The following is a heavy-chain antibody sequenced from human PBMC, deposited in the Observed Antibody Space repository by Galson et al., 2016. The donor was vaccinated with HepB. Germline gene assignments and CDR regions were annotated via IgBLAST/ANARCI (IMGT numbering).Heavy chain of an antibody. CDR1: GITLSSYW. CDR3: ASYRDINSGYSRDAFDI. J-gene: IGHJ3*02. V-gene: IGHV3-7*03. D-gene: IGHD5-12*01. Sequence: SLRLSCAASGITLSSYWMSWVRQAPGKGLEWVANVGPDGRDKNYVGSVKGRFTISRDNAKNSLYLEMSSLRAEDTAVYYCASYRDINSGYSRDAFDIWGQGTMVTVSS. CDR2: VGPDGRDK.